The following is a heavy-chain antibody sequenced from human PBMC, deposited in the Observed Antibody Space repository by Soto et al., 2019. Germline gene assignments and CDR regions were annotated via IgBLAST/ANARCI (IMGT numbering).Heavy chain of an antibody. CDR2: ISYTGTT. CDR3: ARDGNGMDV. Sequence: QVQLQESGPGLVKPSQTLSLTCTVSGGSINTTGHFWSWIRQHAAKGLEWIGYISYTGTTYWNPTLESRVTISIDTSKNQFSLILSSVTAADTAVYYCARDGNGMDVWGPGTTVTVSS. V-gene: IGHV4-31*03. J-gene: IGHJ6*02. CDR1: GGSINTTGHF.